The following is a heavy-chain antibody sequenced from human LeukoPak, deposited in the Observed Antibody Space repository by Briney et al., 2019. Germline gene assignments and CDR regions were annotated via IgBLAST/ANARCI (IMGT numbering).Heavy chain of an antibody. V-gene: IGHV3-9*01. CDR1: GFTFDDYA. J-gene: IGHJ4*02. D-gene: IGHD1-14*01. CDR3: ARDSTT. Sequence: GRSLRLSCAASGFTFDDYAMHWVRQAPGKGLEWVSGISWNSGSIGYADSVKGRFTISRDNAKNSLYLQMNSLRAEDTALYYCARDSTTWGQGTLVTVSS. CDR2: ISWNSGSI.